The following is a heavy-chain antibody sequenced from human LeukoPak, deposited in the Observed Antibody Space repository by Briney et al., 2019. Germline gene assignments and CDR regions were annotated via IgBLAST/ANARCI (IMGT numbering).Heavy chain of an antibody. CDR3: ARLGSDAFDI. D-gene: IGHD3-10*01. Sequence: GGSLRLSCAASGFTVSNKYMSWVRQAPGKGLEWVAVIYSGGSTYYADSVKGRFTISRDNSKNTLHLQMNSLRAEDTAVYYCARLGSDAFDIWGQGTMVTVSS. CDR1: GFTVSNKY. V-gene: IGHV3-53*01. CDR2: IYSGGST. J-gene: IGHJ3*02.